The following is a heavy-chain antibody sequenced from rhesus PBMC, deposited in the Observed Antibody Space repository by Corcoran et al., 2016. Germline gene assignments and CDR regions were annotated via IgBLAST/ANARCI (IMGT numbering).Heavy chain of an antibody. CDR3: ARWERGTAAGHYGLDS. CDR2: IIPLVGIT. J-gene: IGHJ6*01. CDR1: GYTFSIYA. D-gene: IGHD6-13*01. V-gene: IGHV1-151*01. Sequence: QVQLVQSRAEVKKPGASVKLSCKASGYTFSIYAISWVRQAPGQGLEWMGGIIPLVGITKNAEKFQGRVTITADTSTSTAYMELSSLRSEDTAVYYCARWERGTAAGHYGLDSWGQGVVVTVSS.